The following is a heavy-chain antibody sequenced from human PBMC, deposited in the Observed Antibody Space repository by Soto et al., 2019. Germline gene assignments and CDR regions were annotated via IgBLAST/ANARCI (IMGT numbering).Heavy chain of an antibody. Sequence: EVQLVESGGRLVQPGKPLRLSCAASGFTFDDYAMHWVRQVPGKGLEWVSGISANGGSIRYGDSVKGRFTISRDNAKNSLFLQMNSLSAEDTALYYCAKSGEPGVVAATSFDYWGQGTLVTVSS. V-gene: IGHV3-9*01. CDR3: AKSGEPGVVAATSFDY. CDR2: ISANGGSI. CDR1: GFTFDDYA. D-gene: IGHD2-15*01. J-gene: IGHJ4*02.